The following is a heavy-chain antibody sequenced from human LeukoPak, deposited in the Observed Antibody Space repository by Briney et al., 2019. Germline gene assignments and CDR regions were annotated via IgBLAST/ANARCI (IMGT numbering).Heavy chain of an antibody. CDR3: AREITMVRGGYYYYYYGMDV. D-gene: IGHD3-10*01. J-gene: IGHJ6*02. Sequence: SETLSLTCTVSGGSISSGDYYWSWIRQPPGKGLEWIGYIYYSGSTYYNPSLKSGVTISVDTSKNQFSLKLSSVTAADTAVYYCAREITMVRGGYYYYYYGMDVWGQGTTVTVSS. CDR2: IYYSGST. CDR1: GGSISSGDYY. V-gene: IGHV4-30-4*01.